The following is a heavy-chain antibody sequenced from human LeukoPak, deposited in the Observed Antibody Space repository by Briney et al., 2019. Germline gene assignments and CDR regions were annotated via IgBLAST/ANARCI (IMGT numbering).Heavy chain of an antibody. J-gene: IGHJ4*02. D-gene: IGHD3-9*01. CDR1: GGSISSSSYY. CDR2: IYYSGST. CDR3: PKPAYDILTGYYNVDY. V-gene: IGHV4-39*01. Sequence: SETLSLTCTVSGGSISSSSYYWGWIRQPPGKGLEWIGSIYYSGSTYYNPSLKSRVTISVDTSKNQFSLKLSSVTAADTAVYYRPKPAYDILTGYYNVDYWGQGTLVTVSS.